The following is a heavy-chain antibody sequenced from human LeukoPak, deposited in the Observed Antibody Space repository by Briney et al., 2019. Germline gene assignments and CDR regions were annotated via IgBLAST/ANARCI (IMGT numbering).Heavy chain of an antibody. V-gene: IGHV6-1*01. Sequence: SQTLSLTCAISGDSVSSNSAAWNWIRQSPSRGLEWLGRTYYRSKWYNDYVVSVKSRITINPDTSKNQFSLQLNSVTPEDTAVYYCARGPGLGYDFWSGYYYFDYWGQGTLVTVSS. J-gene: IGHJ4*02. CDR3: ARGPGLGYDFWSGYYYFDY. D-gene: IGHD3-3*01. CDR2: TYYRSKWYN. CDR1: GDSVSSNSAA.